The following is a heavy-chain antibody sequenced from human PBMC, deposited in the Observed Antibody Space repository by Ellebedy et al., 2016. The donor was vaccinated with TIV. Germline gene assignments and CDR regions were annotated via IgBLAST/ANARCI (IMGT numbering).Heavy chain of an antibody. CDR2: INEGGSET. V-gene: IGHV3-7*01. CDR1: GITLSTYW. CDR3: AVGRRNSDY. D-gene: IGHD1-26*01. J-gene: IGHJ4*02. Sequence: GGSLRLSCAGSGITLSTYWMSWVRQGPGKGLEWVATINEGGSETHYEDSVKGRFTISRDNAKQSVFLQVNSLRAEDTGIDYCAVGRRNSDYWGQGTLVTVSS.